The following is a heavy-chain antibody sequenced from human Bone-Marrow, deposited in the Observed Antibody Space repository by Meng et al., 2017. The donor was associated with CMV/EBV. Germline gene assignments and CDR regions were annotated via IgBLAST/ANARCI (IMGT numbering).Heavy chain of an antibody. J-gene: IGHJ4*02. V-gene: IGHV3-13*01. Sequence: GGSLRLSCAASGFTFSKYDMHWVRQATGKGLEWVSAVGPAGDTYYSGSVKGRFTISRENAKNSLYLQMNSLRAGDTAVYYCARVRLRWGFFDYWGQGTLVTFSS. CDR3: ARVRLRWGFFDY. CDR1: GFTFSKYD. D-gene: IGHD4-23*01. CDR2: VGPAGDT.